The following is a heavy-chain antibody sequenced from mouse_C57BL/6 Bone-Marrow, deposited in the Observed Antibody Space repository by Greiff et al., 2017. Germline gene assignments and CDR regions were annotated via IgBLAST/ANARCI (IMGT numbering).Heavy chain of an antibody. CDR3: AREDNYVPYAMEY. D-gene: IGHD1-3*01. CDR1: GFTFSSYA. V-gene: IGHV5-4*01. J-gene: IGHJ4*01. CDR2: ISDGGSYT. Sequence: EVKLVESGGGLVKPGGSLKLSCAASGFTFSSYAMSWVRQTPEKRLEWVATISDGGSYTYYPDNVKGRFTISRDNAKNNLYLQMSHLKSEDTAMYYCAREDNYVPYAMEYWGQGTSVTVSS.